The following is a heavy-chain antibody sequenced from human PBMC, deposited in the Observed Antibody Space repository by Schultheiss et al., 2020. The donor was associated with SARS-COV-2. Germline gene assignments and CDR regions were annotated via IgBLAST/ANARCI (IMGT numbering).Heavy chain of an antibody. J-gene: IGHJ4*02. CDR1: GFTFSSYG. V-gene: IGHV3-33*08. CDR3: ARGGYSGYEGYYFDY. Sequence: GESLKISCAASGFTFSSYGMHWVRQAPGKGLEWVAVIWYDGSNKYYADSVKGRFTISRDNAKNSLYLQMNSLRAEDTAVYYCARGGYSGYEGYYFDYWGQGTLVTVSS. CDR2: IWYDGSNK. D-gene: IGHD5-12*01.